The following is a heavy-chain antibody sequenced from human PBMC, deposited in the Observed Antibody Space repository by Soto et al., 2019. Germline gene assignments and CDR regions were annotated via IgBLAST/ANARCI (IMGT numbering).Heavy chain of an antibody. CDR3: AKDLGPLKLLNYVFYGLDV. Sequence: AGGSLRLSCNASGFTVSSSYMSWVRQAPGMGLEWVAVIESGGTAHYADSVKGRFTISRDNPNNIIYLQLHTLRAEGTAVYYCAKDLGPLKLLNYVFYGLDVWGQGTTVTVSS. D-gene: IGHD2-21*02. V-gene: IGHV3-53*01. CDR2: IESGGTA. CDR1: GFTVSSSY. J-gene: IGHJ6*02.